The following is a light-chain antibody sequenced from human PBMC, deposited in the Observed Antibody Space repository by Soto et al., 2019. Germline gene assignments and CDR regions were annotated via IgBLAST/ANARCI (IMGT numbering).Light chain of an antibody. CDR2: DVS. J-gene: IGLJ1*01. V-gene: IGLV2-14*03. Sequence: QSALTQPASVSGSPGQSIAISCTGTSSNVGRYNYVSWYQHHPGKAPKVMIYDVSSRPSGVSNRFSRYKSGTTASLTIAGRHAEDKADYYCISYTTIRNYGFGTGTKLIVL. CDR3: ISYTTIRNYG. CDR1: SSNVGRYNY.